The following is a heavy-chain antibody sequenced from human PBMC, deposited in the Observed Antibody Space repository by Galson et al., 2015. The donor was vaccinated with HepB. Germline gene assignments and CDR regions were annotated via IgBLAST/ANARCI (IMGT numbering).Heavy chain of an antibody. V-gene: IGHV1-8*01. CDR3: ARMGDGHGGNPEEGPFNYYFDS. CDR2: MNPNSGST. D-gene: IGHD4-23*01. Sequence: LEWMGWMNPNSGSTGSVEKFQGRVTMTRSHSMSTAYMELSSLKSEDTAVYYCARMGDGHGGNPEEGPFNYYFDSWGQGTLVTVSS. J-gene: IGHJ4*02.